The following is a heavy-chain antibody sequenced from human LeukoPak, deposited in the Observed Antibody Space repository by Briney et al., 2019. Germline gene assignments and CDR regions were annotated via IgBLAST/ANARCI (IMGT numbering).Heavy chain of an antibody. D-gene: IGHD6-6*01. Sequence: AETLSLTCTVSSASLGSYYSNWLRQPAGKGREWIGHIYTSGSTNYSPSLKRRVTMSVDASKNQFSLKLTSVTAADTAFYYCAREYRSSSGKALDYWGQGTLVTVSS. V-gene: IGHV4-4*07. CDR1: SASLGSYY. J-gene: IGHJ4*02. CDR3: AREYRSSSGKALDY. CDR2: IYTSGST.